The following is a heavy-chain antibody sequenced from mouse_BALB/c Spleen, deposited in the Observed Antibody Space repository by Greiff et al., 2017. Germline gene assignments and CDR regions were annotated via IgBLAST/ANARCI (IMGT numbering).Heavy chain of an antibody. CDR1: GYTFTDYN. CDR2: INPNNGGT. CDR3: ARCTTATFYFDY. J-gene: IGHJ2*01. Sequence: VQLQQSGPELVKPGASVKIPCKASGYTFTDYNMDWVKQSHGKSLEWIGDINPNNGGTIYNQKFKGKATLTVDKSSSTAYMELRSLTSEDTAVYYCARCTTATFYFDYWGQGTTLTVSS. D-gene: IGHD1-2*01. V-gene: IGHV1-18*01.